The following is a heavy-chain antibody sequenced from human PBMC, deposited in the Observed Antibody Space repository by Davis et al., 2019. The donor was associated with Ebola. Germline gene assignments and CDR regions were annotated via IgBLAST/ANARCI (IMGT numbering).Heavy chain of an antibody. J-gene: IGHJ4*02. CDR3: AAGFIELGGSYDY. Sequence: PGGSLRLSCAASGFTFSSYGMHWVRQAPGKGLEWVAVISYDGSNKYYADSVKGRFTISRDNSKNTLYLQMNSLRAEDTAVYYCAAGFIELGGSYDYWGQGTLVTVSS. CDR1: GFTFSSYG. CDR2: ISYDGSNK. D-gene: IGHD1-26*01. V-gene: IGHV3-30*03.